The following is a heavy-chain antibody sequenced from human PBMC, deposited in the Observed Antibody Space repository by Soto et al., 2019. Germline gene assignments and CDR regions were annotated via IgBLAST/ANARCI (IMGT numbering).Heavy chain of an antibody. CDR2: INAGNGNT. CDR1: GYTSNNYA. J-gene: IGHJ4*02. Sequence: GASVKVSCKASGYTSNNYAMHWVRQAPGQGLEWMGCINAGNGNTKYSQKFQDRVTISRDTSASTAYMELSSLRYEDTAVYYCASCPQNCITSSPCCLFFDYWGQGTLVTVSS. CDR3: ASCPQNCITSSPCCLFFDY. V-gene: IGHV1-3*01. D-gene: IGHD3-10*01.